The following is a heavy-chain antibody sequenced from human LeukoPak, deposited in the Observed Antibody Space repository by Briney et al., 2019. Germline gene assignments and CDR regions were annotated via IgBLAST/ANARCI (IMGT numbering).Heavy chain of an antibody. Sequence: GGSLRLSCAASGFTFSSYWMHWVRQAPGKGLVWVSRINSDGSSTSYADSVKGRFTISKDNSKNTLYLQMNSLRAEDTAVYYCARDAGDGAFDIWGQGTMVTVSS. V-gene: IGHV3-74*01. D-gene: IGHD7-27*01. CDR3: ARDAGDGAFDI. CDR1: GFTFSSYW. CDR2: INSDGSST. J-gene: IGHJ3*02.